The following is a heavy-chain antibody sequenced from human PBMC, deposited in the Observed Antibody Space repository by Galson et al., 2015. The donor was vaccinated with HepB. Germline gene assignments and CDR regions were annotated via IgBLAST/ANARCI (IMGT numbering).Heavy chain of an antibody. V-gene: IGHV3-23*01. CDR3: AKDREVGYCSGGSCSPPYS. J-gene: IGHJ4*02. D-gene: IGHD2-15*01. Sequence: SLRLSCAVSGFTCKDYAMRWVRQAQGKELEWVSGIRRSGGSTSYADSVQGRFTISRDNSKNTLFLEISSLRAEDTALYYCAKDREVGYCSGGSCSPPYSWGQGTLVTVSS. CDR1: GFTCKDYA. CDR2: IRRSGGST.